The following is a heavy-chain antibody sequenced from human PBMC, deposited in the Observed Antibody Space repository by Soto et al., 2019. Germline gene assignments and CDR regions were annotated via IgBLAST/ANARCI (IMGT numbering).Heavy chain of an antibody. D-gene: IGHD1-26*01. CDR3: AKEIVGAPAWFDP. V-gene: IGHV3-21*01. J-gene: IGHJ5*02. Sequence: GGSLRLPCAASGFTFSSYSRNWLRQATGKGLEWVSSISSSGSYIYYSDSVKGRFTISRDNAKNSLYLQMNSLRAEDTAVYSCAKEIVGAPAWFDPWGEGTLVTGSS. CDR1: GFTFSSYS. CDR2: ISSSGSYI.